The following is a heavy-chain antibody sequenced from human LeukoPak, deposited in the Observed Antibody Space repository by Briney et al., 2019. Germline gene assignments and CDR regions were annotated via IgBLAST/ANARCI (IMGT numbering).Heavy chain of an antibody. J-gene: IGHJ4*02. Sequence: ASVKVSCKVSGYTLTELSMHWVRQAPGNGLEWMGGFDPEDGETIYAQKFQGRVTMTEDTSTDTAYMELSSLRSEDTAVYDCATDRVRNWNDRPYFDYWGQGTLATVSS. D-gene: IGHD1-1*01. CDR3: ATDRVRNWNDRPYFDY. CDR1: GYTLTELS. V-gene: IGHV1-24*01. CDR2: FDPEDGET.